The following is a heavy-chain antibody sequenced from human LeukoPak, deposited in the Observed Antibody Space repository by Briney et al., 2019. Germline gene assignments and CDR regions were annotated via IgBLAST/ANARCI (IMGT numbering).Heavy chain of an antibody. J-gene: IGHJ4*02. V-gene: IGHV3-30*18. CDR2: ISFDGSIT. CDR1: GFSFSYYG. Sequence: GRSLRLSCAASGFSFSYYGVHWVRQAPGKGLEWVSFISFDGSITYNADSVKGRLTISRDNSKNTVYLQMNRLRAEDTAVYFCAKDSSSRGWYFEHWGQGTLVTVSS. D-gene: IGHD6-19*01. CDR3: AKDSSSRGWYFEH.